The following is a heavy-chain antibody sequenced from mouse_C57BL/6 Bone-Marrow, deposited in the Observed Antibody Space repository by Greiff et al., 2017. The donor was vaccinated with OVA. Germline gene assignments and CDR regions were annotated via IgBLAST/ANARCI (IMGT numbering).Heavy chain of an antibody. Sequence: DVKLQESGPGLAKPSQTLSLTCSVTGYSITSDYWNWIRKFPGNKLEYMGYISYSGSTYYNPSLKSRISITRDTSKNQYYLQLNSVTTEDTATYYCARYSYYYGSSYVGWYFDVWGTGTTVTVSS. CDR2: ISYSGST. CDR3: ARYSYYYGSSYVGWYFDV. CDR1: GYSITSDY. V-gene: IGHV3-8*01. J-gene: IGHJ1*03. D-gene: IGHD1-1*01.